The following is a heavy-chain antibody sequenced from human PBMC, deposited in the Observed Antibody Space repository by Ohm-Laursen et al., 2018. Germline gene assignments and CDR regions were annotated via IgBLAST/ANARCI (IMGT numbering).Heavy chain of an antibody. CDR3: ARDPIDNNGYNPDY. V-gene: IGHV3-7*01. Sequence: SLRLSCTASGFTFSNFWMSWARQAPGKGLEWVASIKQDGTEKHYVESMQGRFTISRDNAKNSVYLQMNSLRAEDTAIYYCARDPIDNNGYNPDYWGQGTLVTVSS. D-gene: IGHD1-14*01. J-gene: IGHJ4*02. CDR1: GFTFSNFW. CDR2: IKQDGTEK.